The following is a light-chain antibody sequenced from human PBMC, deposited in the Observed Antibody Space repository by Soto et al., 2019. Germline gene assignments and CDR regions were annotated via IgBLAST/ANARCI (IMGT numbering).Light chain of an antibody. CDR2: GAS. V-gene: IGKV3-15*01. J-gene: IGKJ2*01. CDR3: QQYNNWPPGT. Sequence: EIVMTQSPATLSVSPGERATLSCRASQSVSSNLAWYQQKPGHAPRLLIYGASTRATGIPARFSGSESGTEFTLTISSLQPEDFAVYYCQQYNNWPPGTFGEGTKLEIK. CDR1: QSVSSN.